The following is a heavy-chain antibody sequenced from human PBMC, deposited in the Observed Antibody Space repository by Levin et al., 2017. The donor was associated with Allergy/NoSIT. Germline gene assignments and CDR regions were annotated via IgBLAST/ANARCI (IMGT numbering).Heavy chain of an antibody. V-gene: IGHV4-39*07. Sequence: SQTLSLPCTVSGGSIRDDSYYWAWVRQPPGKGLEWVGSIYYDGSAYYNPSLKTRLTISVDTSKNQFSLRVNSVTAADTAVYYCAGEPNSPYYYHYGLDVWGPGTTVTVSS. CDR1: GGSIRDDSYY. J-gene: IGHJ6*02. CDR3: AGEPNSPYYYHYGLDV. CDR2: IYYDGSA. D-gene: IGHD2/OR15-2a*01.